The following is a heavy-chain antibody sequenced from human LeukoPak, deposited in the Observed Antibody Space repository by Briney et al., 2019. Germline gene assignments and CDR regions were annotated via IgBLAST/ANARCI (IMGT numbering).Heavy chain of an antibody. CDR1: GFTVSSNY. V-gene: IGHV3-53*01. CDR2: IYSGGST. Sequence: GGSLRLSCAASGFTVSSNYMSWVRQAPGKGLEWVSVIYSGGSTYYADSVKGRFTISRDNSKNTLYLQMNSLRAEDTAVYYCARGGSGYVFLSLGSYYYGMDVWGQGTTVTVSS. D-gene: IGHD5-12*01. J-gene: IGHJ6*02. CDR3: ARGGSGYVFLSLGSYYYGMDV.